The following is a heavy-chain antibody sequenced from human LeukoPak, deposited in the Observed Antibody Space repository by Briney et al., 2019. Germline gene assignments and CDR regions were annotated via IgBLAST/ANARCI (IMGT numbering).Heavy chain of an antibody. CDR1: GGTFSSYD. J-gene: IGHJ4*02. V-gene: IGHV1-69*06. CDR3: AGGRTDIVVVPATLRNYYFDY. Sequence: ASVTVSCKASGGTFSSYDISWVRQAPGQGLEWMGGIMPMFGKANYAQKFQGRVTTTADKATSTAYMELSSLRSEDTAVYYCAGGRTDIVVVPATLRNYYFDYWGQGTLVTVSS. D-gene: IGHD2-2*01. CDR2: IMPMFGKA.